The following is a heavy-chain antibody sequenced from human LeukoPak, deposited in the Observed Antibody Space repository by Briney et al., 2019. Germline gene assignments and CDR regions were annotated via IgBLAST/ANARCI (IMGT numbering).Heavy chain of an antibody. CDR3: ARAIYDSSGYYLRVGFDP. CDR2: IYWNDDK. V-gene: IGHV2-5*01. Sequence: TLSLTCTVSGGSISSYYWSWIRQPPGKALEWLALIYWNDDKRYSPSLKSRLTITKDTSKNQVVLTMTNMDPVDTATYYCARAIYDSSGYYLRVGFDPWGQGTLVTVSS. CDR1: GGSISSYYW. D-gene: IGHD3-22*01. J-gene: IGHJ5*02.